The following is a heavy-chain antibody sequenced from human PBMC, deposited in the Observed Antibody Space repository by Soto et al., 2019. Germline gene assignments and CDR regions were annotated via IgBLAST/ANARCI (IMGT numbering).Heavy chain of an antibody. J-gene: IGHJ4*02. CDR1: GYTFTGYY. D-gene: IGHD1-26*01. Sequence: QVQLVQSGAEVKKSGASVMVSCKASGYTFTGYYIHWVRQAPGQGLEWMGWINPNNGGTNYVQKFQGRVTMTRDTSISTAYMELSRLRSDDTAVYYCARDLPIVVTTTWDYWGQGTLVTVSS. CDR3: ARDLPIVVTTTWDY. CDR2: INPNNGGT. V-gene: IGHV1-2*02.